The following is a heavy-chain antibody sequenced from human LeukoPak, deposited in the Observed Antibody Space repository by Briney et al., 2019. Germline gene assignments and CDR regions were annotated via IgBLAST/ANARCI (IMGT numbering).Heavy chain of an antibody. CDR1: GGTFSSYA. CDR2: IIPIFGTA. V-gene: IGHV1-69*13. D-gene: IGHD3-3*01. Sequence: ASVKVSCKASGGTFSSYAISWVRQAPGQGLEWMGGIIPIFGTANYAQKFQGRVTITADESTSTAYMELSSLRSEDTAVYYCAGYDVWSGYYNNAFDIWGQGTMVTVSS. J-gene: IGHJ3*02. CDR3: AGYDVWSGYYNNAFDI.